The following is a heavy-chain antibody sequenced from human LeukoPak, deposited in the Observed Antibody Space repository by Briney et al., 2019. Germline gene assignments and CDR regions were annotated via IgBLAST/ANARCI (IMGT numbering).Heavy chain of an antibody. V-gene: IGHV4-31*03. CDR3: AGSYDSSGWHYFDY. D-gene: IGHD3-22*01. CDR2: IYYSGST. CDR1: GGSISSGGYY. Sequence: SETLSLTCTVSGGSISSGGYYWSWIRQHPGKGLEWIGYIYYSGSTYYNPSLKSRVTISVDTSKNQFSLKLSSVTAADTAVYYCAGSYDSSGWHYFDYWGQGTLVTVSS. J-gene: IGHJ4*02.